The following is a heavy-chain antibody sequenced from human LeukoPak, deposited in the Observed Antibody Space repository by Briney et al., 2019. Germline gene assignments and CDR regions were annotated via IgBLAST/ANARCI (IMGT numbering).Heavy chain of an antibody. CDR1: GFTFSSYA. Sequence: PGASLRLSCAASGFTFSSYAMSWVRQAPGKGLEWVSAISGSGGSTYYADPAKGRFTISRDNSKNTLYLQMNSLRAEDTAVYYCAKGPSTAMVFYWFDPWGQGTLVTVSS. CDR2: ISGSGGST. V-gene: IGHV3-23*01. J-gene: IGHJ5*02. CDR3: AKGPSTAMVFYWFDP. D-gene: IGHD5-18*01.